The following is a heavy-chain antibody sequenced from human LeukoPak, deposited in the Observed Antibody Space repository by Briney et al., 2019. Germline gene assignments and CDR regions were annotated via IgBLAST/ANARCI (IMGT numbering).Heavy chain of an antibody. D-gene: IGHD3-10*01. CDR3: ARGSGYYGSGSYPRYYVDV. Sequence: ASVRVSCKASGYTFTGYYMHWVPQAPGQGLEWMGWINPNSGGTNYAQKFQGRVTMTRDTSISTAYMELSRLRSDDTAVYYCARGSGYYGSGSYPRYYVDVWGKGTTVTVSS. V-gene: IGHV1-2*02. CDR2: INPNSGGT. J-gene: IGHJ6*03. CDR1: GYTFTGYY.